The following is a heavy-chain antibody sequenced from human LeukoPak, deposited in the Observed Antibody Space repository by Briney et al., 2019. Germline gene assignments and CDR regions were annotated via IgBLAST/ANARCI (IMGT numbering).Heavy chain of an antibody. Sequence: ASMCLARAVNAGSLRGVYRSGVREPLEKGLEWIGEINHSGSTHYNPSLKRRVTMSVDTSKHQFSLKLSSVTAADTAVYYCARERITMVRGMNWFDPWGQGTLVTVSS. CDR3: ARERITMVRGMNWFDP. CDR1: AGSLRGVY. CDR2: INHSGST. D-gene: IGHD3-10*01. J-gene: IGHJ5*02. V-gene: IGHV4-34*01.